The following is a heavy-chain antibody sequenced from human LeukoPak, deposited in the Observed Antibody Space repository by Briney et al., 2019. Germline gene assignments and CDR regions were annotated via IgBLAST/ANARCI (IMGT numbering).Heavy chain of an antibody. J-gene: IGHJ4*02. V-gene: IGHV4-34*01. Sequence: SETLSLTCAVYGGSFSGYYWSWIRQPPGKGLEWIGEINHSGSTNYNPSLKSRVTISVATSKNQFSLKLSSVTAADTAVYYCASNYDSSGYYSRWGQGTLVTVSS. CDR3: ASNYDSSGYYSR. CDR1: GGSFSGYY. CDR2: INHSGST. D-gene: IGHD3-22*01.